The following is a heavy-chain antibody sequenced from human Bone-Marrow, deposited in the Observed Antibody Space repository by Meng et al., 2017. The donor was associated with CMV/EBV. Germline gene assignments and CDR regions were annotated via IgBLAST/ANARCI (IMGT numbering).Heavy chain of an antibody. CDR2: ISAYNGNT. CDR1: GYTFNNYG. D-gene: IGHD6-6*01. CDR3: ARGQGQLGGTQFDY. V-gene: IGHV1-18*04. Sequence: ASVKVSCKAFGYTFNNYGLSWVRQAPGQGLEWMGWISAYNGNTNYAQKFQGRVTMTTDTSTSTAYMELRSLKSDDTAVYYCARGQGQLGGTQFDYWGQGTLVTVSS. J-gene: IGHJ4*02.